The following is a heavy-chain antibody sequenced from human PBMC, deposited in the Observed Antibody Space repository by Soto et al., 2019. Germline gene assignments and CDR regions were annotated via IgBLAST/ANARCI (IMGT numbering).Heavy chain of an antibody. CDR3: ARDWGAPGRGSALGYYYHFGMDV. V-gene: IGHV3-7*05. J-gene: IGHJ6*02. D-gene: IGHD3-16*01. Sequence: EVQLVESGGSLVQPGGSLRLSCAASGFTFSTYWMNWVRQAPGKGLEWVANINEDGSEAYYVDSVKGRFTISRDNAKNSLYLDMNSLRGEDAAVYYCARDWGAPGRGSALGYYYHFGMDVWGQGTTVTVPS. CDR2: INEDGSEA. CDR1: GFTFSTYW.